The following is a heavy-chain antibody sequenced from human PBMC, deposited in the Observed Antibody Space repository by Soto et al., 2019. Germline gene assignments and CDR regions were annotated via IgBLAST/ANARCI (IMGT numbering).Heavy chain of an antibody. V-gene: IGHV3-30*18. CDR3: AKGTAAGTPYFDY. Sequence: GGSLRLSCAASGFNFSSYGMHWVRQAPGKGLEWVAVISYDGSNKYYADSVKGRFTISRDNSKNTLYLQMNSLRAEDTAVYYCAKGTAAGTPYFDYWGQGTLVTVSS. CDR2: ISYDGSNK. J-gene: IGHJ4*02. D-gene: IGHD6-13*01. CDR1: GFNFSSYG.